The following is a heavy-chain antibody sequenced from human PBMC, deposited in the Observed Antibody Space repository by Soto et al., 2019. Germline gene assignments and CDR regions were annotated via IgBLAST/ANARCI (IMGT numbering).Heavy chain of an antibody. Sequence: XXSLRLSFAASGFTFSSYWMHWVRQVPGKGLVWVSRIGSNGRSTNYADSVKGRFTISRDNAKNTLFLQMNSLRAEDTAVYYCARDVSNSVDYWGQGTLVTVSS. CDR2: IGSNGRST. D-gene: IGHD4-4*01. CDR1: GFTFSSYW. J-gene: IGHJ4*02. CDR3: ARDVSNSVDY. V-gene: IGHV3-74*01.